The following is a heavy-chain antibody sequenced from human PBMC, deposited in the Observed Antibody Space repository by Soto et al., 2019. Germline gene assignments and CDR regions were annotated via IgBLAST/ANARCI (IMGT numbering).Heavy chain of an antibody. Sequence: SETLSLTCTVSGGSISSYYWSWIRQPPGKGLEWIGYIYYSGSTNYNPSLKSRVTISVDTSRNQFSLKLSSVTAADTAVYYCASRDGHNYLDYWGQGTLVTVSS. V-gene: IGHV4-59*01. CDR1: GGSISSYY. CDR3: ASRDGHNYLDY. J-gene: IGHJ4*02. D-gene: IGHD2-21*01. CDR2: IYYSGST.